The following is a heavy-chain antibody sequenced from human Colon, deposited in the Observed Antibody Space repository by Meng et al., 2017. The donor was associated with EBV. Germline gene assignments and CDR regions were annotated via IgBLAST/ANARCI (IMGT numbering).Heavy chain of an antibody. CDR3: ASFDHIPRRNYFDY. CDR2: IHHSGSA. V-gene: IGHV4-30-4*01. J-gene: IGHJ4*02. D-gene: IGHD2-21*01. CDR1: GGSMSRGNYY. Sequence: LPDTGPRLVAPSQTLSLTCTVSGGSMSRGNYYWSWIRQPPGKGLEWIGYIHHSGSAYYNPSLKSRVSISVDTSKNQFSLNLNSMTAADTAVYYCASFDHIPRRNYFDYWGQGTLVTVSS.